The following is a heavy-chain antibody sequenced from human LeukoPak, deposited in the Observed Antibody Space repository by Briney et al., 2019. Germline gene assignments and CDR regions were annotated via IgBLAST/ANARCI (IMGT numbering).Heavy chain of an antibody. V-gene: IGHV3-23*01. Sequence: HPGGSLRLSCAASGFTFSSYAMSWVRQAPGKGLEWVSAISGSGGSTYYADSVKGRFTISRDNSKNTLYLQMNSLRAEDTAVYYCAKDISNWNAFDYWGQGTLVTVSS. CDR3: AKDISNWNAFDY. CDR2: ISGSGGST. CDR1: GFTFSSYA. D-gene: IGHD1-20*01. J-gene: IGHJ4*02.